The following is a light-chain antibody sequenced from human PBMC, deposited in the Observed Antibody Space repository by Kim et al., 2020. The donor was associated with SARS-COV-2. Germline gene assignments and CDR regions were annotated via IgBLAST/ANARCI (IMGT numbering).Light chain of an antibody. CDR3: QQYDQIPYT. CDR1: HDISNS. CDR2: DAS. J-gene: IGKJ2*01. V-gene: IGKV1-33*01. Sequence: YASVRDRVTMTCRASHDISNSLNWYQQKPGKAPKLLIYDASTSEAGVPSRFSGSGSGTDFTFTISGLQPEDIATYYCQQYDQIPYTFGQGTKLEI.